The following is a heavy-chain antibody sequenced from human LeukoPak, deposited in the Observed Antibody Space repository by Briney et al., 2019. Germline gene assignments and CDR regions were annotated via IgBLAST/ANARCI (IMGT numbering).Heavy chain of an antibody. CDR1: GFTFSSYS. Sequence: GGSLRLSCAASGFTFSSYSMNWVRQAPGKGLEWVSSISSSSSYIYYADSVKGRFTISRDNAKNSLYLQMSSLRAEDTAVYYCASEIVVVVAAAFDIGGQGTMVTVSS. CDR3: ASEIVVVVAAAFDI. D-gene: IGHD2-15*01. J-gene: IGHJ3*02. CDR2: ISSSSSYI. V-gene: IGHV3-21*01.